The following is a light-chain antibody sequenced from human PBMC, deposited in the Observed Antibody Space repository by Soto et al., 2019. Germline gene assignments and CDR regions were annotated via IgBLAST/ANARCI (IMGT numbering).Light chain of an antibody. CDR2: VAS. CDR1: QGISNY. Sequence: DIPMTQSPSSLSASVGDRVTITCRASQGISNYLAWYQQQPGKVPKLLIYVASTLQSGVPSRFSGSGSGTDFTLTISSLLPEDVATYYYQKYNSAPWTFGQGTKVEIK. V-gene: IGKV1-27*01. CDR3: QKYNSAPWT. J-gene: IGKJ1*01.